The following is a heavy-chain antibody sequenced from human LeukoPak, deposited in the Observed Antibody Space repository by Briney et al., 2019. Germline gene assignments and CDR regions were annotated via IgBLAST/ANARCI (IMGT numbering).Heavy chain of an antibody. V-gene: IGHV4-61*02. CDR2: IYTSGST. CDR1: GGSISSGSYY. D-gene: IGHD4-11*01. Sequence: SSQTLSLTCTVSGGSISSGSYYWSWIRQPAGKGLEWIGRIYTSGSTNYNPSLKSRVTISVDTSKNQFSLKLSSVTAADTAVYYCARDHDYSSYYYYYYMDVWGKGTTVTVSS. CDR3: ARDHDYSSYYYYYYMDV. J-gene: IGHJ6*03.